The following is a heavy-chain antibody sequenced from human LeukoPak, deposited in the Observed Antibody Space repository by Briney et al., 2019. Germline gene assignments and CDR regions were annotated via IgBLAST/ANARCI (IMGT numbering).Heavy chain of an antibody. CDR3: ATDHQGRRERPRPAFDI. Sequence: SETLSLTCTVSGGSISSYYWSWIRQPPGKGLEWIGYIYYSGSTNYNPSLKSRVTISVDTSKNQFSLKLSSVTAADTAVYYCATDHQGRRERPRPAFDIWGQGTMVTVSS. J-gene: IGHJ3*02. V-gene: IGHV4-59*12. D-gene: IGHD1-26*01. CDR1: GGSISSYY. CDR2: IYYSGST.